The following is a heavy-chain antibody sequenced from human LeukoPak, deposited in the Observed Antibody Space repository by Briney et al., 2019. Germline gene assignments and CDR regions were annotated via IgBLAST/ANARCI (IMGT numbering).Heavy chain of an antibody. CDR3: AKDREEKILTGYYFDY. V-gene: IGHV3-33*06. J-gene: IGHJ4*02. CDR2: MWYHGNNQ. D-gene: IGHD3-9*01. Sequence: GESLKVSCKGSGYSFTSYWIGWVRQMPGKGLEWVAVMWYHGNNQYYADSVKGRFTISRDISQNTLYLQMNSLRADDTAVYYCAKDREEKILTGYYFDYWGQGTLVTVSS. CDR1: GYSFTSYW.